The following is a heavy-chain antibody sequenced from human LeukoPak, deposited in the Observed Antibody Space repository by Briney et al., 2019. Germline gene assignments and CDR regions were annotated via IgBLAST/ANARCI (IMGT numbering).Heavy chain of an antibody. D-gene: IGHD2/OR15-2a*01. CDR3: ARVFSGFYRFFNL. CDR2: ISSGGKDI. CDR1: GFGFSALY. Sequence: GGSLRLSCDASGFGFSALYMSWIRQAPGKGLEWISYISSGGKDIYYADSVKGRFTVSRDNTNNSLHLQMNSLRAEDTAVYYCARVFSGFYRFFNLWGQGTLVIVSS. V-gene: IGHV3-11*04. J-gene: IGHJ5*02.